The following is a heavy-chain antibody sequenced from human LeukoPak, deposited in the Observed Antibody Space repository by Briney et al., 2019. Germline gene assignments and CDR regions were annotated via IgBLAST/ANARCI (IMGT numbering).Heavy chain of an antibody. CDR1: GFTFSSYA. CDR2: ISGSGGST. J-gene: IGHJ4*02. D-gene: IGHD4-17*01. CDR3: AKVDYGDLPFDY. Sequence: PGGSLRLSCAGSGFTFSSYAMSWVRQAPGKGLEWVSAISGSGGSTYYADPVKGRFTISRDNSKNTLYLQMNSLRAEDTAVYYCAKVDYGDLPFDYWGQGTLVTVSS. V-gene: IGHV3-23*01.